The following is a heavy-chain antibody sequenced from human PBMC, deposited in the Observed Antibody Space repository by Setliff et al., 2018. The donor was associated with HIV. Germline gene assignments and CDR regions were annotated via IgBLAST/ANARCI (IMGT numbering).Heavy chain of an antibody. CDR1: GYTFTGYY. V-gene: IGHV1-2*02. CDR2: IIPNSGGT. Sequence: GASVKVSCKASGYTFTGYYMHWVRQATGQGLEWMGWIIPNSGGTDYAQRFQGRVTMSRDSSISTAYMELSRLRSDDTAVYYCARGAAGLDYYYYYYMDVWGKGTTVTVSS. D-gene: IGHD6-19*01. J-gene: IGHJ6*03. CDR3: ARGAAGLDYYYYYYMDV.